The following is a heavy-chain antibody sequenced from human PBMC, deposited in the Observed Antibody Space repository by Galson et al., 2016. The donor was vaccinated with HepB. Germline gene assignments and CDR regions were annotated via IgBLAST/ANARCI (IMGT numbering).Heavy chain of an antibody. CDR2: IHPSGST. CDR3: SRGLDAYKAGNY. J-gene: IGHJ4*02. V-gene: IGHV4-34*01. D-gene: IGHD5-24*01. CDR1: GGSFTGYY. Sequence: SETLSLTCGVYGGSFTGYYCNWFRQPPGMGLEWIGEIHPSGSTSYNPSLGSRGTISLDTSKNQFTLKVDSGTAADTAVYFCSRGLDAYKAGNYWGQGTLVTVAA.